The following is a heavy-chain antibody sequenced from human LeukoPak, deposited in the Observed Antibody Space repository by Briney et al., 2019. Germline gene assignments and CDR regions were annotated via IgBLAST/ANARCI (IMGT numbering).Heavy chain of an antibody. D-gene: IGHD2-15*01. V-gene: IGHV3-30*18. CDR2: ISYDGTNK. CDR1: GFTFSSYG. CDR3: AKGEDEYCSSGSCYSVF. J-gene: IGHJ4*02. Sequence: GRSLRLSCAASGFTFSSYGMHWVRQAPGKGLEWVAVISYDGTNKYYADSVKGRFTISRDNSKNTLYLQMNSLRAEDTAMYYCAKGEDEYCSSGSCYSVFWGQGTLVTVSS.